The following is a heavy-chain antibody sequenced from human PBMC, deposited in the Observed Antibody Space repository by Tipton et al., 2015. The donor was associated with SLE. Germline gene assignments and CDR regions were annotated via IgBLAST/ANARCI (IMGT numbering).Heavy chain of an antibody. J-gene: IGHJ3*02. Sequence: TLSLTCTVSGGSISSYYWGWIRQPPGKGLGWIGCIYHSGSTYYNPSLKSRVTISVDTSKNQFSLKLSSVTAADTAVYYCASIDPPDAFDIWGQESMVTVSS. CDR1: GGSISSYY. CDR2: IYHSGST. D-gene: IGHD3-16*02. V-gene: IGHV4-59*08. CDR3: ASIDPPDAFDI.